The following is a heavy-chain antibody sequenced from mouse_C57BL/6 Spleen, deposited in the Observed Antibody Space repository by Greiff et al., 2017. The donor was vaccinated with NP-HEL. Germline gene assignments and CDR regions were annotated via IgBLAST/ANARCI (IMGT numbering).Heavy chain of an antibody. CDR1: GYTFTGYW. CDR3: ARYYGSSLFAY. D-gene: IGHD1-1*01. J-gene: IGHJ3*01. CDR2: ILPGSGST. Sequence: QVQLKESGAELMKPGASVKLSCKATGYTFTGYWIEWVKQRPGHGLEWIGEILPGSGSTNYNEKFKGKATFTADQSSNTAYMQRSSLTTEDSAIYYCARYYGSSLFAYWGQGTLVTVSA. V-gene: IGHV1-9*01.